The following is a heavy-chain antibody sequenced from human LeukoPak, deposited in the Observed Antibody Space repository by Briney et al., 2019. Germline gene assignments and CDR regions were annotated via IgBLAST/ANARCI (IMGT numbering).Heavy chain of an antibody. J-gene: IGHJ4*02. CDR1: GYTFTGYY. V-gene: IGHV1-2*02. CDR2: INPNSGGT. CDR3: ARDRVSGLRIFDY. D-gene: IGHD5-12*01. Sequence: ASVKVSCKASGYTFTGYYMHWVREAPGQGLEWMGWINPNSGGTNYAQKFQGRVTMTRDTSISTAYMELSRLRSDDTAVYYCARDRVSGLRIFDYWGQGTLVTVSS.